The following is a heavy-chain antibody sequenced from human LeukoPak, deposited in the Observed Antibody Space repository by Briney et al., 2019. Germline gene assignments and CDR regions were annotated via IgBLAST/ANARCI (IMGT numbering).Heavy chain of an antibody. Sequence: GGSLRLSCAASGFTFSSYAMSWVRQAPGKGLELVSAISGSGDSTYYADSVKGRFTISRDNSKNTLYLQMNSLRAEDTAVYYCAKGAQEDIVVVVAANHAFDIWGQGTMVTVSS. J-gene: IGHJ3*02. V-gene: IGHV3-23*01. CDR2: ISGSGDST. CDR1: GFTFSSYA. D-gene: IGHD2-15*01. CDR3: AKGAQEDIVVVVAANHAFDI.